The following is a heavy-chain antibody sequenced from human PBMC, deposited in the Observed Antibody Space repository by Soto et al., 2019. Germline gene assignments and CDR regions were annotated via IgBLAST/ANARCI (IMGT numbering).Heavy chain of an antibody. CDR1: GGSISSYY. CDR3: AREVQHVSGWYSDEVYYYYYYMDV. D-gene: IGHD6-19*01. V-gene: IGHV4-59*01. J-gene: IGHJ6*03. CDR2: IYYSGST. Sequence: PSETLSLTCTVSGGSISSYYWSWIRQPPGKGLEWIGYIYYSGSTNYNPSLKSLVTISVDTSKNQFSLKLSSVTAADTAVYYCAREVQHVSGWYSDEVYYYYYYMDVWGKGTTVTVSS.